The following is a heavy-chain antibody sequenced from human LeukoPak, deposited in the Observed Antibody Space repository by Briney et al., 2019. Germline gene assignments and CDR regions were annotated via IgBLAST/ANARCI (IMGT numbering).Heavy chain of an antibody. CDR1: GFTFSSYS. V-gene: IGHV3-48*01. CDR2: ISSSSSTI. CDR3: AKKTVSGTPPGFDC. Sequence: GGSLRLSCAASGFTFSSYSMNWVRQAPGKGLEWVSYISSSSSTIYYADSVKGRFTISRDTSKNTLYLQMNSLRAEDTAVYYCAKKTVSGTPPGFDCWGQGSLVTVSS. D-gene: IGHD6-19*01. J-gene: IGHJ4*02.